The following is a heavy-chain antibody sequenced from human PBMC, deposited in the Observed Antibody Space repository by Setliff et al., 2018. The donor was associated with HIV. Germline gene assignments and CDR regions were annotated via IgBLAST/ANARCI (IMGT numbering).Heavy chain of an antibody. J-gene: IGHJ4*02. CDR1: GFTVSSNY. V-gene: IGHV3-53*01. CDR2: IYSGGST. CDR3: ARGGPRYYYDSSGYYYVDY. Sequence: HPGGSLRLSCAASGFTVSSNYMSWVRQAPGKGLEWVSVIYSGGSTYYADSVKGRFTISRDNSKNTLYLQMNSLRAEDTAVYYCARGGPRYYYDSSGYYYVDYWGQGTLVTVSS. D-gene: IGHD3-22*01.